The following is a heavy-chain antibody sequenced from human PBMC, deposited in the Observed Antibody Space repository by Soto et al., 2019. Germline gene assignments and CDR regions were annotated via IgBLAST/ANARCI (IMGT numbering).Heavy chain of an antibody. CDR2: IIPIFGTA. CDR3: ARGLRWNRFDI. CDR1: GGTFSSYA. Sequence: SVKVSCKASGGTFSSYAISWVRQAPGQGLEWMGGIIPIFGTANYAQKFQGRVTNTADESTSTAYKELSNLRSEDTAVYYCARGLRWNRFDIWGQGTMVTVSS. D-gene: IGHD1-1*01. V-gene: IGHV1-69*13. J-gene: IGHJ3*02.